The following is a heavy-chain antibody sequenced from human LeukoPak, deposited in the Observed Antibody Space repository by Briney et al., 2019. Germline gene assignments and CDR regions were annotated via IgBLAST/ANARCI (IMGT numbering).Heavy chain of an antibody. CDR1: GLRVSDYY. J-gene: IGHJ5*02. Sequence: GGSLRLSCAVSGLRVSDYYMGRVRQAPGKGLEWVGLIRDSGEAFYADFARGRFAISRDESENTLYLQMNSLRVEDTAVYFCARDRAANQDWVEFDHWGQGTPVIVSS. V-gene: IGHV3-66*03. D-gene: IGHD3/OR15-3a*01. CDR3: ARDRAANQDWVEFDH. CDR2: IRDSGEA.